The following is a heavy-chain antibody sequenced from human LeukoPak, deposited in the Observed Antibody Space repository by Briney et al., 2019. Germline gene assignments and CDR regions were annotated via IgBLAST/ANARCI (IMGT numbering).Heavy chain of an antibody. CDR3: ARYAGISSSLPPRFGP. CDR1: GYTFTGYY. CDR2: INPNSGGT. D-gene: IGHD6-6*01. Sequence: ASVKVSCKASGYTFTGYYMHWVRQAPGQGLEWMGWINPNSGGTNYAQKFQGRVTMTRDTSISTAYMELSRLRSDDTAVYYCARYAGISSSLPPRFGPWGQGTLVTVSS. J-gene: IGHJ5*02. V-gene: IGHV1-2*02.